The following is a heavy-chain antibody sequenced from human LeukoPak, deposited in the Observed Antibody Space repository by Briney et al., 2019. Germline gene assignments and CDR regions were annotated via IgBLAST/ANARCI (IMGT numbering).Heavy chain of an antibody. Sequence: ASVTVSCTASGYTFTGYYMHWVRQAPGQGLEWMGWINPNSGGTNYAQKFQGRVTMTRDTSISTAYMELSRLRSDDTAVYYCARSMVRGVIRPYYFDYWGQGTLVTVSS. J-gene: IGHJ4*02. CDR2: INPNSGGT. D-gene: IGHD3-10*01. CDR3: ARSMVRGVIRPYYFDY. V-gene: IGHV1-2*02. CDR1: GYTFTGYY.